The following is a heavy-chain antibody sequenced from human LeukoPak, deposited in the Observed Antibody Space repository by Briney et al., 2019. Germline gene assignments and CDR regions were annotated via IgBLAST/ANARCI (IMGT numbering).Heavy chain of an antibody. V-gene: IGHV7-4-1*02. Sequence: GASVKVSCKASGYTFTTYAMTWVRQAPGQGLEWLGRINTNTGGPTYAQGFTRRFVLSLDTSVRTAYLQISSLRAEDTAVYYCASGGWQWQDYWGQGTLVTVSS. CDR2: INTNTGGP. CDR3: ASGGWQWQDY. D-gene: IGHD6-19*01. J-gene: IGHJ4*02. CDR1: GYTFTTYA.